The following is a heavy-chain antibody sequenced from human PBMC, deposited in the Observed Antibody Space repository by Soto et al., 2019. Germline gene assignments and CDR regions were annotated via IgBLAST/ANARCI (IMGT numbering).Heavy chain of an antibody. Sequence: GGSLRLSCAASGFAFNSHAMHWLRQAPGKGLQWMAIISYDGSKKYYADPVKGRFTTSRDNSKNTLYLQMNSLRVEDTAVYYCARPTGFFDGMDLWGQGTMVTVSS. CDR2: ISYDGSKK. V-gene: IGHV3-30*14. J-gene: IGHJ6*02. D-gene: IGHD3-10*01. CDR1: GFAFNSHA. CDR3: ARPTGFFDGMDL.